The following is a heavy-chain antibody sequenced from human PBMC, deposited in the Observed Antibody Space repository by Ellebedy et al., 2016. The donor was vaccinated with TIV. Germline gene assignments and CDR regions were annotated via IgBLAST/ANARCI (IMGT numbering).Heavy chain of an antibody. V-gene: IGHV3-23*01. CDR1: GFTFSRYA. J-gene: IGHJ4*02. Sequence: PGGSLRLSCAASGFTFSRYAMSWVRQAPGKGLEWASGIFGSGGGISYADSVKGRFTISRDNSKSMVHLQMNSLRPEDTAVYYCAKDRTSGDGYWVFDQWGQGTLVTVSS. D-gene: IGHD5-18*01. CDR2: IFGSGGGI. CDR3: AKDRTSGDGYWVFDQ.